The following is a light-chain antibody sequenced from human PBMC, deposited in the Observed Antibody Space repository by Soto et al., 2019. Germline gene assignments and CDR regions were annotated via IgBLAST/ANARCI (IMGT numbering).Light chain of an antibody. J-gene: IGKJ4*01. Sequence: GARVTITCRASQDISNYLAWYQQKPGKVPKLLIYAASTLQSGVPSRFSGSGSGTDFTLTISSLQPEDVATYYCQKYNSSPLTFGGGTKVEIK. CDR1: QDISNY. V-gene: IGKV1-27*01. CDR3: QKYNSSPLT. CDR2: AAS.